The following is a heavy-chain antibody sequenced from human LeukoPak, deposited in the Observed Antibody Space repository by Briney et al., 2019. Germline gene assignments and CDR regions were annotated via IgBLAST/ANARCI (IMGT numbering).Heavy chain of an antibody. CDR2: ISWNSGSI. Sequence: GGSLKLSCAASGFTFDDYAMHWVRQAPGKGLEWVSGISWNSGSIGYADSVKGRFTISRDNAKNSLYLQMNSLRAEDTALYYCAKGRYYYGSGSSQHFDYWGQGTLVTVSS. D-gene: IGHD3-10*01. J-gene: IGHJ4*02. V-gene: IGHV3-9*01. CDR3: AKGRYYYGSGSSQHFDY. CDR1: GFTFDDYA.